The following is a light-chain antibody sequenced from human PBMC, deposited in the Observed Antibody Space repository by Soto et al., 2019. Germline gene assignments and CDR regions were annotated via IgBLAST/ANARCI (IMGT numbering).Light chain of an antibody. Sequence: QSVLTQPPSVSGTPGQSVTISCSGSSSTVGSIFVYWYQQIPGTAPKLLIFRNNQRPSGVPDRFSGSKSGTSASLAISGPRSEDEADYYCAAWDDSLSIWVFGGGTKLTVL. CDR2: RNN. CDR1: SSTVGSIF. V-gene: IGLV1-47*01. CDR3: AAWDDSLSIWV. J-gene: IGLJ3*02.